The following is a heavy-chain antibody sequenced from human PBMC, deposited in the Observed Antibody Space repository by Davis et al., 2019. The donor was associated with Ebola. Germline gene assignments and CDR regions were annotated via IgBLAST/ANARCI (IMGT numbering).Heavy chain of an antibody. Sequence: GGSLRLSCAASGFTFSSYSMNWVHQAPGKGLEWVANIKQDGSEKYYVDSVKGRFTISRDNAKNSLYLQMNSLRAEDTAVYYCAKDWGYMVRGVMINYWGQGTLVTVSS. D-gene: IGHD3-10*01. J-gene: IGHJ4*02. CDR2: IKQDGSEK. CDR3: AKDWGYMVRGVMINY. V-gene: IGHV3-7*01. CDR1: GFTFSSYS.